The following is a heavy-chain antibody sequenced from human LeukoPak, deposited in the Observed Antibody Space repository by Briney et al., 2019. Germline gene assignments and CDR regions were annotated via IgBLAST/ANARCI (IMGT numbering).Heavy chain of an antibody. CDR3: ARVRGHSSSSGAFDI. CDR1: GGSLINYY. CDR2: IYYSGST. J-gene: IGHJ3*02. V-gene: IGHV4-59*12. D-gene: IGHD6-13*01. Sequence: SETLSLTCTVSGGSLINYYWTWIRQPPGKGLEWIGYIYYSGSTNYNPSLKSRLTISVDTSKNQFSLKLSSVTAADTAVYYCARVRGHSSSSGAFDIWGQGTMVTVSS.